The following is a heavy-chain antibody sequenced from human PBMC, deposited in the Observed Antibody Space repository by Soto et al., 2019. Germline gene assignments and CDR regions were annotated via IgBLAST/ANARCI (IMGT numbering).Heavy chain of an antibody. CDR2: ISWNSGSI. CDR1: GFTFDDYA. J-gene: IGHJ4*02. D-gene: IGHD3-10*01. CDR3: AKDTGVTLGNHIDY. Sequence: GGSLRLSCAASGFTFDDYAMHWVRQAPGKDLEWVSGISWNSGSIGYADSVKGRFTISRDNAKNSLYLQMNSLRAEDTALYYCAKDTGVTLGNHIDYWGQGTLVTVSS. V-gene: IGHV3-9*01.